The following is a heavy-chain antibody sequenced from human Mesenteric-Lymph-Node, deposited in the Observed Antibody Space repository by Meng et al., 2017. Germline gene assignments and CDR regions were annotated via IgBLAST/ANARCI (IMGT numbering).Heavy chain of an antibody. CDR1: GGSISSYY. D-gene: IGHD3-10*01. CDR2: IYYSGST. Sequence: SETLSLTCTVSGGSISSYYWSWIRQPPGKGLEWIGYIYYSGSTNYNPSLKSRVTISVDTSKNQFSLKLSSVTAADTAVYYCARYSGSGSHPRPQNYYYGMDVWGQGTTVTVSS. CDR3: ARYSGSGSHPRPQNYYYGMDV. J-gene: IGHJ6*02. V-gene: IGHV4-59*01.